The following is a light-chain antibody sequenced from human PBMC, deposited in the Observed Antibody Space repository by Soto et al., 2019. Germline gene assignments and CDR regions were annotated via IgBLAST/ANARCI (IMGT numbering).Light chain of an antibody. CDR2: EVT. J-gene: IGLJ3*02. CDR3: SSFGGGNKVL. CDR1: SSDVGGYNF. Sequence: QSALTQPPSASGSPGQSVTISCTGTSSDVGGYNFVSWYQQHPGKVPKPVIYEVTKRPSGVPDRFSGSKSGNTASLTVSGRLPDDEADYYCSSFGGGNKVLFGGGTKLTVL. V-gene: IGLV2-8*01.